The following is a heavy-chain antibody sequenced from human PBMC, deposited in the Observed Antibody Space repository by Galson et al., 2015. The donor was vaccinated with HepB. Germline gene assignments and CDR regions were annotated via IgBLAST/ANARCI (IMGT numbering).Heavy chain of an antibody. CDR2: TRYDESNK. J-gene: IGHJ6*02. V-gene: IGHV3-30*02. CDR3: AKDLVRLGESPPYYYGMDV. Sequence: SLRLSCAASGFTFSGYGMHWVRQAPGKGLEWVAFTRYDESNKYYADSMKGRFTISRDNSKNTLYLQMNSLRAEDTAVYYCAKDLVRLGESPPYYYGMDVWGQGTTVTVSS. D-gene: IGHD3-10*01. CDR1: GFTFSGYG.